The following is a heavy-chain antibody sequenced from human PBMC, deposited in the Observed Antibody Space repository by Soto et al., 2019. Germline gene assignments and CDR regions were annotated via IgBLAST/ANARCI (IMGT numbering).Heavy chain of an antibody. Sequence: EVQLVESGGALVQPGRSLRLSCVASGFNFDDSAMNWVRQVPGKGLEWVSGITWNSGHILYADSVKGRFTISRDNAKKSLHLELNSLSPEDTALYYCAKGRSSMIVVVMDYWGQGTPLTVSS. CDR2: ITWNSGHI. CDR1: GFNFDDSA. J-gene: IGHJ4*02. CDR3: AKGRSSMIVVVMDY. V-gene: IGHV3-9*01. D-gene: IGHD3-22*01.